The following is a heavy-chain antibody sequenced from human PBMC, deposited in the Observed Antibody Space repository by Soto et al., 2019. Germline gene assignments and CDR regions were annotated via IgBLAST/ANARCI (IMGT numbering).Heavy chain of an antibody. CDR3: ARAASALL. V-gene: IGHV1-46*01. Sequence: QVQLVQSGAEVKKPGASVKVSCKASGYTFMNYHMHWVRQAPGRGLEWLGKINPIGGTTTYAQKFQGRVTMTRDTSTSTVYMELSSLRSEDTAVYYCARAASALLWGPGTQVTVSS. CDR1: GYTFMNYH. CDR2: INPIGGTT. J-gene: IGHJ4*02. D-gene: IGHD6-13*01.